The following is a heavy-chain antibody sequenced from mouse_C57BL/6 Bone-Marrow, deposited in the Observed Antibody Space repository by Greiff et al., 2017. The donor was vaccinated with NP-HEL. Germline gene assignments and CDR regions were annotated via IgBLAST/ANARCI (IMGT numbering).Heavy chain of an antibody. D-gene: IGHD2-3*01. CDR2: IYPRDGST. V-gene: IGHV1-78*01. J-gene: IGHJ4*01. CDR1: GYTFTDHT. Sequence: QVQLQQSDAELVKPGASVKISCKVSGYTFTDHTIHWMKQRPEQGLEWIGYIYPRDGSTKYNEKFKGKATLTADKSSSTAYMQLNSLTSEDSAVYFCAGGDGYYLHYYAMDYWGQGTSVTVSS. CDR3: AGGDGYYLHYYAMDY.